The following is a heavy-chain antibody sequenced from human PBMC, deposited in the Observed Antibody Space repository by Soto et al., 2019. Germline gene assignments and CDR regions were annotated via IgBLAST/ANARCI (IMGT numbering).Heavy chain of an antibody. J-gene: IGHJ4*02. V-gene: IGHV3-30-3*01. CDR3: ARGEEVF. CDR1: GFTFSSYA. Sequence: QVQLVESGGGVVQPGRSLRLSCAASGFTFSSYAMHWVRQAPGKGLEWVAVISYDGSNKYYADSVKGRFTISRDNSKNTVYLKMNSLRGEETAVYYCARGEEVFWGQGTLVTVSS. CDR2: ISYDGSNK. D-gene: IGHD1-20*01.